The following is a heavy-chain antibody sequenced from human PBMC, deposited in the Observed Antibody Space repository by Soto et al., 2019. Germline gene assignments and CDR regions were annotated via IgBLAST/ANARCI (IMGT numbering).Heavy chain of an antibody. CDR2: IYHSGSA. J-gene: IGHJ5*02. Sequence: SETLSLTCAVSSYSIIGGFYWAWIRQPPGKGLEWIGNIYHSGSAHYNPSLKSRVTVSVDTSKNNFSLRLTSVTAADTAVYYCARVTIFEYWFDPWGQGILVTVSS. D-gene: IGHD3-3*01. CDR3: ARVTIFEYWFDP. CDR1: SYSIIGGFY. V-gene: IGHV4-38-2*01.